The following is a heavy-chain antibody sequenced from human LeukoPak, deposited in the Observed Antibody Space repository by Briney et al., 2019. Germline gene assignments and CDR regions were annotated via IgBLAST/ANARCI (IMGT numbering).Heavy chain of an antibody. V-gene: IGHV4-30-4*08. CDR3: ARGGLGGYFDWSDTDT. CDR1: GGSISSSSYY. D-gene: IGHD3-9*01. CDR2: IYYSGST. Sequence: PSETLSLTCTVSGGSISSSSYYWSWIRQPPGKGLEWIGYIYYSGSTYYNPSLKSRVTISVDTSKNQFSLKLSSVTAADTAVYYCARGGLGGYFDWSDTDTWGQGTLVTVSS. J-gene: IGHJ5*02.